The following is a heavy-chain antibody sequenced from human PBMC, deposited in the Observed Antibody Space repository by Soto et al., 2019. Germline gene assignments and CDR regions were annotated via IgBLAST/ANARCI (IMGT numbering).Heavy chain of an antibody. D-gene: IGHD3-22*01. Sequence: ASVKVSCKASGYTFTSYDINWVRQAPGQGLEWMGWISAYNGNTNYAQKLQGRVTMTTDTSTSTAYMELRSLRSDDTAVYYCASPTYYYDSSGRPPLDYWGQGTLVTV. V-gene: IGHV1-18*01. CDR2: ISAYNGNT. CDR3: ASPTYYYDSSGRPPLDY. J-gene: IGHJ4*02. CDR1: GYTFTSYD.